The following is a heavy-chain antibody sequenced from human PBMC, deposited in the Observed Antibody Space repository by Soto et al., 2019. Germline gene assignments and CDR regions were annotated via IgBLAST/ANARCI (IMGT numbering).Heavy chain of an antibody. CDR1: GFTFSSYS. CDR2: ISSSSSTI. D-gene: IGHD4-4*01. Sequence: PGGSLRLSCAASGFTFSSYSMNWVRQAPGKGLEWVSYISSSSSTIYYADSVKGRFTISRDNAKNSLYLQMNSLRDEDTAVYYCAIYSNYPLWYFDLWGRGTLVTVSS. V-gene: IGHV3-48*02. CDR3: AIYSNYPLWYFDL. J-gene: IGHJ2*01.